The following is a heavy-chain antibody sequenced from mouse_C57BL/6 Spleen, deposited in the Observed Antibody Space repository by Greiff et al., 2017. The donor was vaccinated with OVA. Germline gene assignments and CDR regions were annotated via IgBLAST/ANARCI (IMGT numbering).Heavy chain of an antibody. CDR3: ARKDESGAKAEFITTVLATGNYFDY. CDR1: GYTFTSYW. V-gene: IGHV1-50*01. Sequence: QVQLQQPGAELVKPGASVKLSCTASGYTFTSYWMQWVKQRPGQGLEWIGEIDPSDSNTNYNQKFKGKATLTVDTSSSTAYMQLRRLTSEDSAVYYCARKDESGAKAEFITTVLATGNYFDYWGQGTTRTVSS. J-gene: IGHJ2*01. CDR2: IDPSDSNT. D-gene: IGHD1-1*01.